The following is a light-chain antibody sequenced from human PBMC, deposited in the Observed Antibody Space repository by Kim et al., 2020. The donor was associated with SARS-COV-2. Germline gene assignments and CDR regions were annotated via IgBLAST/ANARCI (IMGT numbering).Light chain of an antibody. Sequence: VAVGQTVRITCQGDSLRSYYATWYQQKPGQAPILVSYGKNNRPSGIPDRFSGSSSGNTASLTITGTQAGDEADYYCNSRDSNNNVLFGGGTRLTVL. CDR3: NSRDSNNNVL. CDR2: GKN. J-gene: IGLJ2*01. V-gene: IGLV3-19*01. CDR1: SLRSYY.